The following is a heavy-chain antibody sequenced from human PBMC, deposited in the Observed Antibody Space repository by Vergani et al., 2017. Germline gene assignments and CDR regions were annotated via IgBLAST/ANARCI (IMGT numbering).Heavy chain of an antibody. CDR1: GFSFSSYA. CDR3: AGSHSAGWFNFDF. D-gene: IGHD6-19*01. CDR2: ISASGDTT. Sequence: EVQLLESGGGLVKPGGSLRLSCASSGFSFSSYAMSWVRQSPEKGLEWVSAISASGDTTFYADAVKGRFTISRDNSKNTLYLQISSLRVEDSDVYFCAGSHSAGWFNFDFWGQGTLVTVSS. J-gene: IGHJ4*02. V-gene: IGHV3-23*01.